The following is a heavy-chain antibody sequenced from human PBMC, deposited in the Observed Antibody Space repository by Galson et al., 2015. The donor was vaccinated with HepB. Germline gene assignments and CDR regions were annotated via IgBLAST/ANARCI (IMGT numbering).Heavy chain of an antibody. CDR3: ARVGGFNLYGMDV. D-gene: IGHD1-20*01. CDR2: INSDGSST. V-gene: IGHV3-74*01. Sequence: SLRLSCAASGFTFSSYWMHWVRQAPGKGLVWVSRINSDGSSTSYADSVKGRFTISRDNAKNTLYLQMNSLRAEDTAVYYCARVGGFNLYGMDVWGQGTTVTVSS. CDR1: GFTFSSYW. J-gene: IGHJ6*02.